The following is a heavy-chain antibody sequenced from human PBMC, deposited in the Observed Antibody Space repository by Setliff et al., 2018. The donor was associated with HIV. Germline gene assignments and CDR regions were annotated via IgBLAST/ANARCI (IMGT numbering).Heavy chain of an antibody. V-gene: IGHV4-39*07. Sequence: SETLSLTCTVSGGSISSGPYYWGWIRQPPGKGLEWIGSMSTSGSSFYDPSLKSRVTISVEPSKNQFSLQLSSVTAAHTAVYYCASPLFSYGPLAYWGQGTLVTVSS. CDR2: MSTSGSS. D-gene: IGHD3-16*01. CDR3: ASPLFSYGPLAY. J-gene: IGHJ4*02. CDR1: GGSISSGPYY.